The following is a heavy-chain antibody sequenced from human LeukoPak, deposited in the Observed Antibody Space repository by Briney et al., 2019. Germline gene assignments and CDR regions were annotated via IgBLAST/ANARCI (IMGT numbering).Heavy chain of an antibody. CDR2: IIPIFGTA. D-gene: IGHD3-22*01. CDR3: ASDYYDSSGYYRFDP. V-gene: IGHV1-69*05. Sequence: ASVKVSCKASGGTFSSYAISWVRQAPGQGLEWMGGIIPIFGTANYAQKFQGRVTITTDESTSTAYMGLSSLRSEDTAVYYCASDYYDSSGYYRFDPWGQGTLVTVSS. J-gene: IGHJ5*02. CDR1: GGTFSSYA.